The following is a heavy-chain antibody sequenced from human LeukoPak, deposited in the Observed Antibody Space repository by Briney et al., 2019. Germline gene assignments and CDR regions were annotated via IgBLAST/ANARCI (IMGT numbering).Heavy chain of an antibody. Sequence: GGSLRLSCAASGFTFSTYSMNWVRQAPGKGLEWVSYISTSSSIIYYADSVKGRFTISRDNAKNSLYLQMNSLRAEDTAVYYCAKATIAVAGTGNYYFDYWGQGTLVTVSS. CDR2: ISTSSSII. D-gene: IGHD6-19*01. CDR3: AKATIAVAGTGNYYFDY. CDR1: GFTFSTYS. J-gene: IGHJ4*02. V-gene: IGHV3-48*01.